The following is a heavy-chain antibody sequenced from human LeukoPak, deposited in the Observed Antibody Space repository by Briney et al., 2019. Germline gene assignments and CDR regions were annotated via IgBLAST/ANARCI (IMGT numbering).Heavy chain of an antibody. V-gene: IGHV3-20*04. D-gene: IGHD3-9*01. Sequence: GRSLRLSCAASGFTFDDYGMSWVRQAPGKGLEWVSGINWNGGSTGYADSVKGRFTISRDNAKNSLYLQMNSLRAEDMALYYCAKGPKRYFDWLGNWFDPWGQGTLVTVSS. CDR1: GFTFDDYG. J-gene: IGHJ5*02. CDR2: INWNGGST. CDR3: AKGPKRYFDWLGNWFDP.